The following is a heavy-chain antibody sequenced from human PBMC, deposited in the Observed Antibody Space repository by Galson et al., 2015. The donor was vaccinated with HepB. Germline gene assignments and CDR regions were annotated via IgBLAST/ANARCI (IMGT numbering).Heavy chain of an antibody. J-gene: IGHJ6*03. CDR3: ATVTGRTSSWSMGGTYYRYYRYMDV. V-gene: IGHV3-7*01. CDR2: IKQDGSEK. CDR1: GFTFNSYS. D-gene: IGHD6-13*01. Sequence: SLRLSCAASGFTFNSYSMHWVRQAPGKGLEWVANIKQDGSEKYYEDSVEGRFTISRDNAKNSLYLQMNSLRVEDTAVYYCATVTGRTSSWSMGGTYYRYYRYMDVWGKGTTVTVSS.